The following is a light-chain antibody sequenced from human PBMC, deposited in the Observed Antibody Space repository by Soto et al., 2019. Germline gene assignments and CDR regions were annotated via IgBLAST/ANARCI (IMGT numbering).Light chain of an antibody. J-gene: IGKJ5*01. CDR3: QQSYNTPPIT. Sequence: DIQMTQSPSSLSATVGARVTITSRPSQSISSYLNWYQQKPGKAPKLLXFAASSLQSGVPSRFSGSGSGTDLTLTISSLQPEDFATYYCQQSYNTPPITFGQGTRLEIK. CDR2: AAS. V-gene: IGKV1-39*01. CDR1: QSISSY.